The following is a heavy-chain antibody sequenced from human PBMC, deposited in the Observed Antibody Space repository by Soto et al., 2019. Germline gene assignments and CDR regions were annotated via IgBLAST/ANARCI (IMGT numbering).Heavy chain of an antibody. CDR3: VRDLKIGGGYFYYGMDV. V-gene: IGHV3-74*01. J-gene: IGHJ6*02. CDR1: GFIFRSYW. D-gene: IGHD3-16*01. CDR2: ISSDGSDT. Sequence: GGSLRLSCEASGFIFRSYWMHWVRQAPGKGPVWVSRISSDGSDTNHADFVKGRFTTSRDNAKNTLYLQMDSLRVDDTAVYYCVRDLKIGGGYFYYGMDVWGQGTTVTVSS.